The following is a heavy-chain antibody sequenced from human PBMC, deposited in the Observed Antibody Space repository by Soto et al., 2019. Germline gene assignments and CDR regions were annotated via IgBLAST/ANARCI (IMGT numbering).Heavy chain of an antibody. V-gene: IGHV5-51*01. Sequence: PGESLKISCKGSGCSFTSYWIGWVRQMPGKGQKWMGIIYPGDSDTRYSPTFQGQVTISADKSISTAYLQWSSLKASDTAMYYCSTHRLFGEYDAFAIRDQGPIVTVS. CDR2: IYPGDSDT. J-gene: IGHJ3*02. D-gene: IGHD3-10*02. CDR1: GCSFTSYW. CDR3: STHRLFGEYDAFAI.